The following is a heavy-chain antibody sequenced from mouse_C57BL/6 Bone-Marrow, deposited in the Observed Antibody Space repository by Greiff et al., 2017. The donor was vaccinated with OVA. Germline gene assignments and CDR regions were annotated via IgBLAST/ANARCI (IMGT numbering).Heavy chain of an antibody. Sequence: QVQLQQSGPELVKPGASVKISCKASGYAFSSSWMNWVKQRPGKGLEWIGRIYPGDGDTNYNGKFKGKATLTADKSSSTAYMQLSSLTSEDSAVYFCARSRSAITTVVEGDYWGQGTTLTVSS. J-gene: IGHJ2*01. CDR3: ARSRSAITTVVEGDY. V-gene: IGHV1-82*01. CDR2: IYPGDGDT. CDR1: GYAFSSSW. D-gene: IGHD1-1*01.